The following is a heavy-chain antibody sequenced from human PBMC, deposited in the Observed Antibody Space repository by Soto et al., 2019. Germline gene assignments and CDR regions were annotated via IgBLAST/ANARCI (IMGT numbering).Heavy chain of an antibody. CDR1: GYSVASYF. CDR2: INPSAGTT. D-gene: IGHD6-13*01. J-gene: IGHJ6*02. V-gene: IGHV1-46*01. CDR3: ARGGSSPAFCYYCGMDV. Sequence: QVQLVQSGAEVRKPGASVKVSCKASGYSVASYFMHWVRQAPGQGLEWLGVINPSAGTTTYAQKFQGRVTMTWDTSTNTVYMDLSSLRSEDTAIYYCARGGSSPAFCYYCGMDVWGQGTTVTVSS.